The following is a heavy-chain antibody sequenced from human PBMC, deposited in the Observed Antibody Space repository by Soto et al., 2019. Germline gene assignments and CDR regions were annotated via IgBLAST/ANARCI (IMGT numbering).Heavy chain of an antibody. CDR2: IIPIFGTA. V-gene: IGHV1-69*13. CDR1: GGTFSSYA. J-gene: IGHJ6*02. CDR3: ARAASGGRTYYYDSSGYGSYYYYYGMDV. D-gene: IGHD3-22*01. Sequence: ASVKVSCKASGGTFSSYAISWVRQAPGQGLEWMGGIIPIFGTANYAQKFQGRVTITADESTSTAYMELSSLRSEDTAVYYCARAASGGRTYYYDSSGYGSYYYYYGMDVWGQGTTVTVSS.